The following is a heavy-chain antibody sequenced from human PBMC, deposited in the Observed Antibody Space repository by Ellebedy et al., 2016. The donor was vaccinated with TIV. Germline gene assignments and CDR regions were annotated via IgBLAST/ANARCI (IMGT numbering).Heavy chain of an antibody. CDR1: GFTFSNYW. J-gene: IGHJ4*02. CDR2: IYNDGSST. Sequence: PGGSLRLSCAASGFTFSNYWMHWVRQAPGKGLVWVSRIYNDGSSTSYVDSVEGRFTISRDNPKNTVYLQMNSLRVEDTAVYYCVRDGSYDYGDYWGQGTVVTVSS. CDR3: VRDGSYDYGDY. V-gene: IGHV3-74*01. D-gene: IGHD3-16*01.